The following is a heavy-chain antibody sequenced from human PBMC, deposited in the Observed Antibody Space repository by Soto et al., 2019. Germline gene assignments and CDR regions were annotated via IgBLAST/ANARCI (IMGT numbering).Heavy chain of an antibody. V-gene: IGHV3-23*01. CDR2: ISGSGGST. J-gene: IGHJ5*02. D-gene: IGHD3-10*01. CDR1: GFTFSSYA. CDR3: AKDVRGRYYGSGSPNWFDP. Sequence: GGSLRLSCAASGFTFSSYAMSWVRQAPGKGLEWVSAISGSGGSTYYADSVKGRFTISRDNSKNTLYLQMNSLRAEDTAVYYCAKDVRGRYYGSGSPNWFDPSGQGTLVTV.